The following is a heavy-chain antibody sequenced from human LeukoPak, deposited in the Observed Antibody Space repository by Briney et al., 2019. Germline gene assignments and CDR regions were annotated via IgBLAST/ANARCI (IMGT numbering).Heavy chain of an antibody. J-gene: IGHJ4*02. D-gene: IGHD6-13*01. CDR2: IYYSGST. Sequence: PSETLSLTCTVSGGSISSYYWSWIRQPPGKGLEWIGYIYYSGSTNYNPSLKSRVTISVDTSKNQFSLKLSSVTAADTAVYYCARQYAAAAPFDYWGQGTLVTVSS. CDR1: GGSISSYY. V-gene: IGHV4-59*08. CDR3: ARQYAAAAPFDY.